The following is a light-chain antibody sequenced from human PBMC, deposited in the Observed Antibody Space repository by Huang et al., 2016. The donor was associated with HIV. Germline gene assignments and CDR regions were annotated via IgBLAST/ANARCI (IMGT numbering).Light chain of an antibody. CDR3: QQYNNWPPLT. Sequence: EIVMTQSPVTLSVSPGERATLSCRASQSVNSNLAWYQQKPGQAPRLLIYGASTRATGIPARVSGRGSGTEFTLTISSLQSEDFAVYYCQQYNNWPPLTFGGGTKVEIK. J-gene: IGKJ4*01. CDR1: QSVNSN. CDR2: GAS. V-gene: IGKV3-15*01.